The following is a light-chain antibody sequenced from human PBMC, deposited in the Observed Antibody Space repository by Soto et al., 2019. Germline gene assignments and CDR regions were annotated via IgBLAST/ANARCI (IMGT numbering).Light chain of an antibody. J-gene: IGKJ4*01. V-gene: IGKV1-27*01. CDR3: QKYNSAPLT. CDR2: AAS. CDR1: QGISKY. Sequence: DIQMTQSPSSLSASVGDRVTITCRASQGISKYLAWYQQKPGKVPKVLIYAASTLQSGVPSRFSGSGSRTDFTLTISSLQPEDVATYYCQKYNSAPLTFGGGTKVEIK.